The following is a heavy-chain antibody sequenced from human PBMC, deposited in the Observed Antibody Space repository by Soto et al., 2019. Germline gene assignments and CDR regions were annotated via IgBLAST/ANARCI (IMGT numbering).Heavy chain of an antibody. Sequence: GGSLRLSWAASVFRFSKAWMTWVRQAPGKGLEWVGRIKSYSHGETTDYAAPVKGRFSISRDDSKNMLYLQMNSLKSDDTAVYYCAAGLYNSGGVDQWGQGTLVTVSS. CDR1: VFRFSKAW. J-gene: IGHJ4*02. CDR3: AAGLYNSGGVDQ. V-gene: IGHV3-15*07. D-gene: IGHD2-15*01. CDR2: IKSYSHGETT.